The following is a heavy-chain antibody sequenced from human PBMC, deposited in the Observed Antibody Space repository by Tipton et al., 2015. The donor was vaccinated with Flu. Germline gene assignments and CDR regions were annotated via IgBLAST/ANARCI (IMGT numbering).Heavy chain of an antibody. CDR1: GGSISSYY. CDR3: ARQLRDGFNYPVDY. D-gene: IGHD5-24*01. V-gene: IGHV4-59*01. CDR2: IYYSGST. Sequence: TLSLTCTVSGGSISSYYWSWIRQPPGEGLEWIGYIYYSGSTNYNPSLKSRVTISVDTSKNQFSLKLSSVTAADTAVYYCARQLRDGFNYPVDYSGQGSLVTVSS. J-gene: IGHJ4*02.